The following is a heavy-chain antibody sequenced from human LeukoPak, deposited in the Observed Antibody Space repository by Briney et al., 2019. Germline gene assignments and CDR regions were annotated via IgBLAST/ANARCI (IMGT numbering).Heavy chain of an antibody. J-gene: IGHJ4*02. CDR1: GFTFSSYG. D-gene: IGHD3-10*01. Sequence: GRSLRLSCAASGFTFSSYGMHWVRQAPGKGLEWVAVISYDGSNKYYAGSVKGRFTISRDNSKNTLYLQMNSLRAEDTAVYYCAKDWIWFGEPFDYWGQGTLVTVSS. CDR3: AKDWIWFGEPFDY. V-gene: IGHV3-30*18. CDR2: ISYDGSNK.